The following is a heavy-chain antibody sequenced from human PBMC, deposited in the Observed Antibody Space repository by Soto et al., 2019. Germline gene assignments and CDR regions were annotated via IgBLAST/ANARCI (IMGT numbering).Heavy chain of an antibody. J-gene: IGHJ4*02. D-gene: IGHD6-19*01. CDR3: AHGSGWLSDQ. V-gene: IGHV2-5*02. CDR1: GFSLSTSAVG. CDR2: IYWDDTK. Sequence: QITLKESGPTLVRPTQTLTLTCTFSGFSLSTSAVGVNWIRQPPGKPLEWLALIYWDDTKHYSPSLRNRLTITKDTSKNQVVLTMTNMDPVDTATYYCAHGSGWLSDQWGQGTLVTVSS.